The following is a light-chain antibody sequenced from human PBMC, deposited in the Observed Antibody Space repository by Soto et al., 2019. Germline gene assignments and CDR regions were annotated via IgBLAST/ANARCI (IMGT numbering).Light chain of an antibody. J-gene: IGKJ3*01. CDR3: QQYDNLFT. CDR2: DAS. V-gene: IGKV1-33*01. Sequence: DIQMTQSPSSLSASVGDRVTITCQASQDISNYLNWYQQKPGKAPKLLIYDASNLETGVPSRFSGSGSGTDFTFTISSLQPEDIATYYCQQYDNLFTFGPGTKWISN. CDR1: QDISNY.